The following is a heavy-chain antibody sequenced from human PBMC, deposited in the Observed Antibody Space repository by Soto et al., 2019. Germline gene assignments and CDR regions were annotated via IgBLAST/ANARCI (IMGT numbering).Heavy chain of an antibody. Sequence: LRLSCAASGFTFSNAWMNWVRQAPVKGLEWVGRIKSKTDGGTTDYAAPVKGRFTISRDDSKNTLYLQMNSLKTEDTAVYYCTTARDCSGGSCYKARYYGMDVWGQGTKVTVSS. D-gene: IGHD2-15*01. CDR2: IKSKTDGGTT. CDR3: TTARDCSGGSCYKARYYGMDV. V-gene: IGHV3-15*07. CDR1: GFTFSNAW. J-gene: IGHJ6*02.